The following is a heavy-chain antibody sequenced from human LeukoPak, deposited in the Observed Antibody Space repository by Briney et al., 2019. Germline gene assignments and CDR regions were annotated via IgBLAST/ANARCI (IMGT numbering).Heavy chain of an antibody. CDR3: AAGFDY. Sequence: PSETLSLTCAVSGYSISSGIYYWSWIRQPPGKGLKWIGSVFYGGSTYYNPSLKSRVTISVDTSKNQFSLQLSFLTAADTAIYYCAAGFDYWGQGTLVTVSS. V-gene: IGHV4-39*01. CDR2: VFYGGST. CDR1: GYSISSGIYY. J-gene: IGHJ4*02.